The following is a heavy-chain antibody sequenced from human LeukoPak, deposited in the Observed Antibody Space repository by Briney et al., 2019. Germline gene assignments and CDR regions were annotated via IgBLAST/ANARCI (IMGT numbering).Heavy chain of an antibody. D-gene: IGHD3-22*01. V-gene: IGHV3-48*01. CDR3: ARTRTEYYDRSGYSKPTFDY. CDR2: ITSSSSTI. CDR1: GFTSSSYS. Sequence: PGGSLRLSCAASGFTSSSYSMNWVRQAPGKGREWVSYITSSSSTIYYADSVKGRFTISRDNSKNTPFLQMNSLRAEDTAVYYCARTRTEYYDRSGYSKPTFDYWGQGTLVTVSS. J-gene: IGHJ4*02.